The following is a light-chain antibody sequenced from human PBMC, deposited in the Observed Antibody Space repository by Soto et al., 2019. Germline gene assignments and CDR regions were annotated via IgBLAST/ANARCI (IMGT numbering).Light chain of an antibody. J-gene: IGLJ3*02. CDR1: SSDVGAYNY. CDR3: SSVASSNTWV. CDR2: DVT. Sequence: QSALTQPPSASGSPGQSVTISCTGTSSDVGAYNYVSWYQQHAGKAPKLVIYDVTKRPAGVPDRFSGSKSANTASLTVSGLQAEEEGDYYCSSVASSNTWVFGGGTKLTVL. V-gene: IGLV2-8*01.